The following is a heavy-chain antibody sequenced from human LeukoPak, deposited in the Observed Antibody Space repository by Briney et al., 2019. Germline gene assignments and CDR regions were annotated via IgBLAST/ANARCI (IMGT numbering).Heavy chain of an antibody. D-gene: IGHD3-22*01. V-gene: IGHV1-2*02. CDR3: ARVPYYYDSSGYYGQEDY. CDR2: INPNSGGT. Sequence: ASVKVSCKASGYTFTGYCMHWVRQAPGQRLEWMGWINPNSGGTNYAQKFQGRVTMTRDTSISTAYMELSRLRSDDTAVYYCARVPYYYDSSGYYGQEDYWGQGTLVTVSS. J-gene: IGHJ4*02. CDR1: GYTFTGYC.